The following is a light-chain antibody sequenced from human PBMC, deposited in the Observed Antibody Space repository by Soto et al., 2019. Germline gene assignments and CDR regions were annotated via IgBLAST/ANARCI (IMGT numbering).Light chain of an antibody. Sequence: EIVLTQSPATLSLSPGERATLSCRASQSISSYLAWYQQKPGQAPRLLLYDASNRATGIPARFSGSGSGTDFTLTISSLEPEDFALYDCQQRSNWPLTFGPGTKVDIK. CDR1: QSISSY. CDR2: DAS. J-gene: IGKJ3*01. V-gene: IGKV3-11*01. CDR3: QQRSNWPLT.